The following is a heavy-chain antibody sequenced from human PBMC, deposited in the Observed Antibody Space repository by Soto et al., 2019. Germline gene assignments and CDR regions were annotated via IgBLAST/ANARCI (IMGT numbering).Heavy chain of an antibody. V-gene: IGHV3-23*01. CDR3: AKASSYYDFWSGYYHNWFDP. CDR1: GFTFSSYA. D-gene: IGHD3-3*01. J-gene: IGHJ5*02. Sequence: PGGSLRLSCAASGFTFSSYAMSWVRQAPGKGLEWVSAISGSGGSTYYADSVKGRFTISRDNSKNTLYLQMNRLRAEDTAVYYCAKASSYYDFWSGYYHNWFDPWGQGTLVTVSS. CDR2: ISGSGGST.